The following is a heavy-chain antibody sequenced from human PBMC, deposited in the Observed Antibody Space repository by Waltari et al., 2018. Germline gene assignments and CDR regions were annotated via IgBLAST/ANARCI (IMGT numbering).Heavy chain of an antibody. D-gene: IGHD6-19*01. J-gene: IGHJ5*02. Sequence: QVQLQESGPGLVKPSETLSLTCTVSGGSISSYYWSWIRQPPGKGLEWICDVYYSGSTNYNPSLKSRVTISVDTSKNQFSLKLSSVTAADTAVYYCARVNSSGWYRWFDPWGQGTLVTVSS. CDR2: VYYSGST. V-gene: IGHV4-59*01. CDR1: GGSISSYY. CDR3: ARVNSSGWYRWFDP.